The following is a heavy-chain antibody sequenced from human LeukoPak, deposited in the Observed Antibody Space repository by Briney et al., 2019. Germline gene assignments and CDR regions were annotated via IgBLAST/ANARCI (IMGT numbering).Heavy chain of an antibody. D-gene: IGHD3-22*01. J-gene: IGHJ4*02. Sequence: GALRLSCAASGFTFSSYGMHWVRQAPGKGLEWVAVVWYDGSKKYSADSVKGRITISRDDSKNTLYLQMDSLRAEDTAVYYCARGVGYYDSSGTIDYWGQGTLVTVSS. CDR3: ARGVGYYDSSGTIDY. CDR2: VWYDGSKK. CDR1: GFTFSSYG. V-gene: IGHV3-33*01.